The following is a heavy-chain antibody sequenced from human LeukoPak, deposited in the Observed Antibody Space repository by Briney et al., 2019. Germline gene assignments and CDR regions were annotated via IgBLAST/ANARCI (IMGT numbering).Heavy chain of an antibody. Sequence: GGSLRLSCAASGFTFSSYSMNWVRQAPGKGLEWISYISSSSSTIYYADSVKGRFTISRDNAKNSLYLQMNSLRAEDTAVYYCARRHDYWGQGTLVTVSS. V-gene: IGHV3-48*01. CDR3: ARRHDY. J-gene: IGHJ4*02. CDR2: ISSSSSTI. CDR1: GFTFSSYS.